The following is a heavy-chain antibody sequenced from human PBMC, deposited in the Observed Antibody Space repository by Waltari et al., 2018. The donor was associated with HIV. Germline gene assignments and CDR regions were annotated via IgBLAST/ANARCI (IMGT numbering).Heavy chain of an antibody. Sequence: EVQLLESGGGLVQPGGSLRLSCAASGFTFSSYAMSWVRQAPGKGREWGSVISGSGLSTQYTDSVKGRFTISRDTSTTTLYLQMNNLRAEDTALYYCTRGADTLSSGSHDYWGQGTLVTVSS. V-gene: IGHV3-23*01. CDR1: GFTFSSYA. CDR2: ISGSGLST. D-gene: IGHD6-19*01. CDR3: TRGADTLSSGSHDY. J-gene: IGHJ4*02.